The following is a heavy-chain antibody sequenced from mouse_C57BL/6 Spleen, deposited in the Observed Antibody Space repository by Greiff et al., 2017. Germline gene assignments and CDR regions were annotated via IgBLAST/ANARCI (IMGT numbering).Heavy chain of an antibody. CDR2: IHPNIGST. D-gene: IGHD2-1*01. CDR1: GYTFTSYW. J-gene: IGHJ2*01. CDR3: ARRNHLDY. Sequence: QVQLQQPGAELVKPGASVKLSCKASGYTFTSYWIHCVKQRPGQGLEWIGMIHPNIGSTNYNEKFKSKATLTVDKSSSTADMQHSSRTSEDSAVYYCARRNHLDYWGQGTTLTVSA. V-gene: IGHV1-64*01.